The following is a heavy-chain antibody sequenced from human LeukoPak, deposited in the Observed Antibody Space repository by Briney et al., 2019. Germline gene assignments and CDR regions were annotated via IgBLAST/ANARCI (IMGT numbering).Heavy chain of an antibody. Sequence: GGSLRLSCAASGFIFSDRYMDWVRQAPGKGLEWVGRIRNKVDSHTTEYAAPVKGRFTISRDDSKNSLYLQMNSLKTEDAAVYYCATGRVGHSSGYHHFAYWGQGTLVTVSS. V-gene: IGHV3-72*01. CDR2: IRNKVDSHTT. D-gene: IGHD3-22*01. CDR1: GFIFSDRY. J-gene: IGHJ4*02. CDR3: ATGRVGHSSGYHHFAY.